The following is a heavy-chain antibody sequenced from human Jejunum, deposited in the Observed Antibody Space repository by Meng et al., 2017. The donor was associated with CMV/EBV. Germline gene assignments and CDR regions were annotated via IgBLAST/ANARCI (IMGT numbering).Heavy chain of an antibody. Sequence: QVPLRESGPGLVKPSQTLSLTCTVSGVSISSGDHFWSWIRQPPGKGLEWIGYIYYSGSTYYNPSLKSRVTISVDMSKNQFSLKLNSVTAADTAVYYCATRTPESGGYYYGVFDYWGQGTLVTVSS. J-gene: IGHJ4*02. D-gene: IGHD3-22*01. CDR3: ATRTPESGGYYYGVFDY. CDR1: GVSISSGDHF. V-gene: IGHV4-30-4*08. CDR2: IYYSGST.